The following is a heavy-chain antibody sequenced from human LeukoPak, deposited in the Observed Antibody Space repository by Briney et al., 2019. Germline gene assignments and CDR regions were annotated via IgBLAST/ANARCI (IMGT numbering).Heavy chain of an antibody. Sequence: PSETLSLTCTVSGGSISSSSYYWGWIRQPPGKGLEWIGSIYYSGSTYYNPSLKSRVTISVDTSKSQFSLKLSSVTAADTAVYYCASQFLAGAQDFDYWGQGTLVTVSS. CDR3: ASQFLAGAQDFDY. V-gene: IGHV4-39*01. CDR1: GGSISSSSYY. J-gene: IGHJ4*02. D-gene: IGHD6-13*01. CDR2: IYYSGST.